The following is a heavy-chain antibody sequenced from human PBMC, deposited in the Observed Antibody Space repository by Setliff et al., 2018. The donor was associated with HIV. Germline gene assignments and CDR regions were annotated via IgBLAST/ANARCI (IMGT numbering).Heavy chain of an antibody. CDR3: ATDNCGGDCYLNY. Sequence: PGGSLRLSCAASGFTFSNAWMNWVRQAPGKGLEWVGRIKSKTDGGTTDYAAPVKGRFTISRDDSKNTLYLQMNSLKTEDTALYYCATDNCGGDCYLNYWGLGTLVTVSS. D-gene: IGHD2-21*02. V-gene: IGHV3-15*07. J-gene: IGHJ4*02. CDR1: GFTFSNAW. CDR2: IKSKTDGGTT.